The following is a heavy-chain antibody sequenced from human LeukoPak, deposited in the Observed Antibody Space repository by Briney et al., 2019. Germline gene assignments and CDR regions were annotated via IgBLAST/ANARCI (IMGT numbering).Heavy chain of an antibody. V-gene: IGHV3-73*01. CDR3: TSSADYYMDV. Sequence: GRSLRLSCAASGFTFSGSAMHWVRQASGKGLEWVGRIRSKANSYATIYAASVKGRFTISRDDSKNTAYLQMNSLKTEDTAVYYCTSSADYYMDVWGKGTTVTISS. CDR1: GFTFSGSA. J-gene: IGHJ6*03. CDR2: IRSKANSYAT.